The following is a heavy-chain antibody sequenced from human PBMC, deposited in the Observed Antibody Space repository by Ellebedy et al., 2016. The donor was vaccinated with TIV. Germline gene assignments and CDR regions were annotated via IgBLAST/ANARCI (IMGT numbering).Heavy chain of an antibody. D-gene: IGHD3-16*01. CDR2: ISAGGTVI. CDR3: VTWGQSYGR. V-gene: IGHV3-11*01. J-gene: IGHJ4*02. CDR1: GFTISDSY. Sequence: PGGSLRLSCAVSGFTISDSYMSWVRQAPGKGLEWVSYISAGGTVIYYADSVKGRFTISRDNAKRSLFLQMNSLRVDDTAVYYCVTWGQSYGRWGQGSLVTISS.